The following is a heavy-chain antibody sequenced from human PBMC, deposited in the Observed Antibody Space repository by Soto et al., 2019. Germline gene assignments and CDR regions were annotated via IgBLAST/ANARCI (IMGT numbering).Heavy chain of an antibody. CDR3: ASEYSSSSGFHYYYGMDV. J-gene: IGHJ6*02. CDR1: GYTFTSYY. V-gene: IGHV1-46*01. CDR2: INPSGGST. D-gene: IGHD6-6*01. Sequence: VASVKVSCKASGYTFTSYYMHWVRQAPGQGLEWMGIINPSGGSTSYAQKFQGRVTMTRDTSTSTVYMELSSLRSEDTAVYYCASEYSSSSGFHYYYGMDVWGQGTTVTVSS.